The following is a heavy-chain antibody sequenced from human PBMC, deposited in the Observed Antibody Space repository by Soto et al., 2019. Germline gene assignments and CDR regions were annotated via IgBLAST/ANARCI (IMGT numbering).Heavy chain of an antibody. CDR1: GGSFSGYY. V-gene: IGHV4-34*01. J-gene: IGHJ4*02. D-gene: IGHD3-3*01. CDR2: INHSGST. CDR3: ARGGRIFTIFGVVIPNFDY. Sequence: SETLSLTCAVYGGSFSGYYCSWIRQPPGKGLEWIGEINHSGSTNYNPSLKSRVTISVDTSKNQFSLKLSSVTAADTAVYYCARGGRIFTIFGVVIPNFDYWGQGTLVTVSS.